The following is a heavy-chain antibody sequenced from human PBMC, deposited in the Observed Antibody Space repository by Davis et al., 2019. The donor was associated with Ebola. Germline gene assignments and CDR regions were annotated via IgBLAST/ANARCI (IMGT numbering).Heavy chain of an antibody. CDR1: GFTFSSHG. CDR3: ARDRVADHDFWRGYYFYGMDV. CDR2: IWYDGSNQ. J-gene: IGHJ6*02. D-gene: IGHD3-3*01. V-gene: IGHV3-33*01. Sequence: GGSLRLSCAASGFTFSSHGMYWVRQAPGKGLEWVAVIWYDGSNQYYADSVEGRFTISRDNSKNTLYLEMNSLRAEDTAVYYCARDRVADHDFWRGYYFYGMDVWGQGTTVTVSS.